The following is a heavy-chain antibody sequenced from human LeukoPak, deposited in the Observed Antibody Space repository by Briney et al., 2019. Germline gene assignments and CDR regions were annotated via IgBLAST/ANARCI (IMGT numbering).Heavy chain of an antibody. CDR1: GFTFSSYG. CDR2: IRYDGSNK. CDR3: AKKLSGTTALYYYMDV. V-gene: IGHV3-30*02. J-gene: IGHJ6*03. Sequence: GGSLRLSCAASGFTFSSYGMHWVRQAPGKGLEWVAFIRYDGSNKYYADSVKGRFTISRDNSKNTLYLQMNSLRAEDTALYYCAKKLSGTTALYYYMDVWGKGTTVTVSS. D-gene: IGHD1-7*01.